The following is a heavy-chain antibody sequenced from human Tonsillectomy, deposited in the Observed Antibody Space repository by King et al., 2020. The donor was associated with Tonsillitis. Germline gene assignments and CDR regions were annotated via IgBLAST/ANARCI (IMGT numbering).Heavy chain of an antibody. V-gene: IGHV3-33*08. CDR1: GFTFSTYG. Sequence: HVQLVESGGGVVQPGRSLRLSCAASGFTFSTYGMHWVRQAPGKGLEWVSVIWYDGSSKYYADSVKGRFTISRDNSKNTLYLQMNSLRAEDTAVYYCARVGEAYYYYMDVWGKGTTVTVSS. CDR3: ARVGEAYYYYMDV. CDR2: IWYDGSSK. J-gene: IGHJ6*03. D-gene: IGHD1-26*01.